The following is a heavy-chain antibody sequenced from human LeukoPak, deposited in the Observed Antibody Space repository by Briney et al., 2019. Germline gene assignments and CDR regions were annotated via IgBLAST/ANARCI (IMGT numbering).Heavy chain of an antibody. Sequence: SSETLSLTCAVYGGSFSGYYWSWIRQPPGKGLEWIGEINHSGSTNYNPSLKSRVTISVDTSKNQFSLKLSSVTAADTAVYYCARGDGDFSFDYWGQGTLVTVSS. CDR3: ARGDGDFSFDY. CDR2: INHSGST. D-gene: IGHD4-17*01. J-gene: IGHJ4*02. V-gene: IGHV4-34*01. CDR1: GGSFSGYY.